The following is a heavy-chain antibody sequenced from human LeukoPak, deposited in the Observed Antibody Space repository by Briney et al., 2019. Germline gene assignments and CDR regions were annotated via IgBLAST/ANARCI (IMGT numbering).Heavy chain of an antibody. J-gene: IGHJ6*03. CDR2: IRYDGSNK. D-gene: IGHD3-10*01. CDR3: AKDGYYGSGSYFGYYYMDV. Sequence: GGSLRLSCAASGFTFSSYGMHWVRQAPGKGLEWVAFIRYDGSNKYYADSVKGRFTISRDNSKNTLYLQMNSLRAEDTAVYYCAKDGYYGSGSYFGYYYMDVWGKGTTVTISS. CDR1: GFTFSSYG. V-gene: IGHV3-30*02.